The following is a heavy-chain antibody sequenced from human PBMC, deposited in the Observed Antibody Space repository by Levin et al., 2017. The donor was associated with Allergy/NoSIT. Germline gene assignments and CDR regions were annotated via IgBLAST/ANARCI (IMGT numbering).Heavy chain of an antibody. V-gene: IGHV4-31*03. J-gene: IGHJ3*02. CDR3: ARDSFNYYGSGSLSGVFDI. Sequence: LRLSCTVSGGSISSGGYYWTWIRQHPGKGLEWIGYIYYSGTTYYNPSLKSRVTMSVDTSKNLFSLKLSSVTAADTAGYYCARDSFNYYGSGSLSGVFDIWGQGTKVTVSS. CDR1: GGSISSGGYY. CDR2: IYYSGTT. D-gene: IGHD3-10*01.